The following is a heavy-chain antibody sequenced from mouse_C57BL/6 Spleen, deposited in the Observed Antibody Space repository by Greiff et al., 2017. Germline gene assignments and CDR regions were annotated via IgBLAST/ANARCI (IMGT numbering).Heavy chain of an antibody. D-gene: IGHD6-1*01. CDR1: GYTFTSYR. Sequence: VQLQQPGAELVRPGSSVKLSCKASGYTFTSYRMHWVTQRPIQGLEWIGNIDPSDSETHYNQKFKDKATLTVDKSSSTAYMQLSRLTSEAAAVYYCARGGCGYYLGYWGQGTTLTVSS. V-gene: IGHV1-52*01. CDR3: ARGGCGYYLGY. CDR2: IDPSDSET. J-gene: IGHJ2*01.